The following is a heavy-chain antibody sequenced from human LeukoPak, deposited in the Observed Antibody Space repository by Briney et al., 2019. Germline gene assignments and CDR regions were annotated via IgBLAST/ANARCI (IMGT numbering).Heavy chain of an antibody. CDR1: GFTFSSYA. J-gene: IGHJ6*02. D-gene: IGHD6-13*01. CDR2: ISYDGSNK. CDR3: ARKAAVFYYYYGMDV. Sequence: GRSLRLSCAASGFTFSSYAMHWVRQAPGKGLEGVAVISYDGSNKYYADSVKGRFTTSRDNSKNTLYLQMNSLRAEDTAVYYCARKAAVFYYYYGMDVWGQGTTVTVSS. V-gene: IGHV3-30-3*01.